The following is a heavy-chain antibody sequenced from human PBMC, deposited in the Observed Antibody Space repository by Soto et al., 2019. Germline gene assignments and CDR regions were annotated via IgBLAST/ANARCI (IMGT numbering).Heavy chain of an antibody. J-gene: IGHJ4*02. V-gene: IGHV4-34*01. CDR3: ARAGPYPPGKFDF. CDR1: GGSSNDYE. CDR2: INHSGST. Sequence: YGGSSNDYERSWIRKPPGKGLEWIGEINHSGSTNYNPSLKSRVTISVDTSKNQFSLKLSSVTAADTAVYYCARAGPYPPGKFDFWGQGTLVTGSS.